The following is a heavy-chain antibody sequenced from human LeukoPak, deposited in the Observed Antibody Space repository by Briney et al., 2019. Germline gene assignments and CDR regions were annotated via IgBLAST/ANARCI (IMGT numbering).Heavy chain of an antibody. V-gene: IGHV5-51*01. CDR2: IYPGDSDT. CDR3: ARPVNYDFWSGEIDY. Sequence: GESLKISCKGSGYSFTSYWIGWVRQMLGKGLEWMGIIYPGDSDTRYSPSFQGQVTISADKSISTAYLQWCSLKASDTAMYYCARPVNYDFWSGEIDYWGQGTLVTVSS. D-gene: IGHD3-3*01. CDR1: GYSFTSYW. J-gene: IGHJ4*02.